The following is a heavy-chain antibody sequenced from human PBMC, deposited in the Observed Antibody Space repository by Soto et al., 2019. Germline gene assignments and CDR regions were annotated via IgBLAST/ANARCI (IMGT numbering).Heavy chain of an antibody. Sequence: QVQLQESGPGLVKPSETLSLTCSVSGDSMIDYYWAWIRQPPGKELEWIGFIYYTGSTEYNPSLKSRDTISTDTSKNHFSLKMTAVTAADTAVYYCARGREIYVWGGLRYWGQGTLVTVSS. CDR2: IYYTGST. V-gene: IGHV4-59*01. CDR3: ARGREIYVWGGLRY. CDR1: GDSMIDYY. J-gene: IGHJ4*02. D-gene: IGHD3-16*01.